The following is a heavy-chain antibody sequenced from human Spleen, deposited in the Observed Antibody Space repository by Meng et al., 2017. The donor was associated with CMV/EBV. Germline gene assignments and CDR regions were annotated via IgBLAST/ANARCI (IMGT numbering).Heavy chain of an antibody. V-gene: IGHV3-74*01. CDR1: GFTFSTYW. CDR3: AKGGYSYGPPVDY. D-gene: IGHD5-18*01. CDR2: ISSDGRST. Sequence: GGSLRLSCAASGFTFSTYWMHWVRQPPGKGLVWVSRISSDGRSTRYADSVKGRFTISRDNAKNTLYVQMNSLRAEDTAVYYCAKGGYSYGPPVDYWGQGTLVTVSS. J-gene: IGHJ4*02.